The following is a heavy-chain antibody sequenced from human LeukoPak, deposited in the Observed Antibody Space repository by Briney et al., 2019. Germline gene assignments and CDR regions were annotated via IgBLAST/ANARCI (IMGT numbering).Heavy chain of an antibody. CDR3: AKDEGGSPVSFYYYGMDV. V-gene: IGHV3-30*18. D-gene: IGHD1-26*01. CDR1: GFTFRNYG. J-gene: IGHJ6*02. CDR2: ISYDGSNK. Sequence: GSLRLSCAASGFTFRNYGMHWVRQAPGEGLEWVAVISYDGSNKHYGDSVKGRSTISRDNSNNTLYLQLNSLRVEDTAVYYCAKDEGGSPVSFYYYGMDVWGQGTTVTVSS.